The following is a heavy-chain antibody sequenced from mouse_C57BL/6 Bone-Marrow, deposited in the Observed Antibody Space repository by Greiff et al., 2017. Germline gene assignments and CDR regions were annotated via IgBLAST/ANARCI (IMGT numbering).Heavy chain of an antibody. J-gene: IGHJ4*01. Sequence: EVQRVESGGGLVKPGGSLKLSCAASGFTFSSYAMSWVRQTPEKRLEWVATISDGGSYTYYPDNVKGRFTISRDNAKNDLYLQMSQLTSEDTARYFCARDPYGSSYYYAMDYGGQGTSVTVSS. V-gene: IGHV5-4*01. D-gene: IGHD1-1*01. CDR2: ISDGGSYT. CDR3: ARDPYGSSYYYAMDY. CDR1: GFTFSSYA.